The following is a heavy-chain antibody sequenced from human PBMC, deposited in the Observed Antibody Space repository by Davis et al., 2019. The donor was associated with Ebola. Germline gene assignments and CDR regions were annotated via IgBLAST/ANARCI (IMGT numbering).Heavy chain of an antibody. CDR2: IYYSGST. Sequence: MPSETLSLTCTVSGGSISSYYWSWIRQPPGKGLEWIGYIYYSGSTNYYPSLKSRVTISVDTSKNQFSLKLSSVTAADTAVYYCARVVQYYYDSSGYSTPYYFDYWGQGTLVTVSS. J-gene: IGHJ4*02. CDR1: GGSISSYY. CDR3: ARVVQYYYDSSGYSTPYYFDY. V-gene: IGHV4-59*01. D-gene: IGHD3-22*01.